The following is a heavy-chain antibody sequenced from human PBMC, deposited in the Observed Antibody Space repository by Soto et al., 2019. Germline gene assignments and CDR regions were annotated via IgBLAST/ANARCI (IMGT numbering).Heavy chain of an antibody. Sequence: QRQLVQSGAEVKKPGSSVKVSCRASGATFTNSVITWVRKRPGQGLEFIGGIIPLLGTVDYAENFQGSVTLTAPNVMTTVNLEVRSRRYDDTAVYYCAGSGLRRPHNPYRFFGLDVWGDGNTGSV. D-gene: IGHD3-16*01. CDR2: IIPLLGTV. V-gene: IGHV1-69*06. CDR3: AGSGLRRPHNPYRFFGLDV. CDR1: GATFTNSV. J-gene: IGHJ6*02.